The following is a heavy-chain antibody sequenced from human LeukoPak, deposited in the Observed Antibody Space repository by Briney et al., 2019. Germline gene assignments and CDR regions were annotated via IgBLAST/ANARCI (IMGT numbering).Heavy chain of an antibody. Sequence: SETLSLTCAVYGGSFSGYYWSWIRQPPGKGLEWIGYIYYSGSTNYNPSLKSRVTISVDTSKNQFSLKLSSVTAADTAVYYCAGERAVTTYYYFDYWGQGTLVTVSS. D-gene: IGHD4-17*01. CDR1: GGSFSGYY. V-gene: IGHV4-59*01. CDR2: IYYSGST. J-gene: IGHJ4*02. CDR3: AGERAVTTYYYFDY.